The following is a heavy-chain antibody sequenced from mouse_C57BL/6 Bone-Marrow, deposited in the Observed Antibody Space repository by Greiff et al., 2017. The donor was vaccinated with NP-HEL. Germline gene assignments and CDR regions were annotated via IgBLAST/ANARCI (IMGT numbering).Heavy chain of an antibody. CDR2: ISNGGGST. CDR1: GFTFSDYY. J-gene: IGHJ1*03. V-gene: IGHV5-12*01. D-gene: IGHD1-1*01. Sequence: EVKVEESGGGLVQPGGSLKLSCAASGFTFSDYYMYWVRQTPEKRLEWVAYISNGGGSTYYPDTVKGRFTISRDNAKNTLYLQMSRLKSEDTAMYYCARHTVVAYWYFDVWGTGTTVTVSS. CDR3: ARHTVVAYWYFDV.